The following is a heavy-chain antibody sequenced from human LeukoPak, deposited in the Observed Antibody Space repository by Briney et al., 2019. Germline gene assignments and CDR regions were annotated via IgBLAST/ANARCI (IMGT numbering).Heavy chain of an antibody. J-gene: IGHJ4*02. CDR2: INHSGST. CDR3: ARVSFTIDY. CDR1: GFTFSGYS. Sequence: PGGSLRLSCAASGFTFSGYSMNWIRQPPGKGLEWIGEINHSGSTNYNPSLKSRVTISVDTSKNQFSLKLSSVTAADTAVYYCARVSFTIDYWGQGTLVTVSS. V-gene: IGHV4-34*01. D-gene: IGHD3-10*01.